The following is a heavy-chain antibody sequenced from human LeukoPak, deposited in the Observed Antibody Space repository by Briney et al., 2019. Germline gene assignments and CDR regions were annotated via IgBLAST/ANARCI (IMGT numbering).Heavy chain of an antibody. CDR2: IYYSGST. CDR1: GGSISSSSYY. V-gene: IGHV4-39*01. Sequence: SETLSLTCTVSGGSISSSSYYWGWIRQPPGKGLEWIGSIYYSGSTYYNPSLKSRVTISVDTSKNQFSLKLSSVTAADTAVYYCARQYYDILTGYSPYYGMDVWGQGTTVTVSS. CDR3: ARQYYDILTGYSPYYGMDV. D-gene: IGHD3-9*01. J-gene: IGHJ6*02.